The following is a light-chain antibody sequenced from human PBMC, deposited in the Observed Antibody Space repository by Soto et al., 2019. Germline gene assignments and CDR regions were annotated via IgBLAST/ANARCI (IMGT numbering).Light chain of an antibody. CDR1: STDVGRYNY. J-gene: IGLJ1*01. V-gene: IGLV2-14*01. Sequence: LTQPASVSGSPGQSITISCTGTSTDVGRYNYVSWYQQHPGKAPKLMVYDVSNRPSWVSNRFSGSKSGITASLTISGLQAEDEADYYRTSYTSDSTYVFGTGTKVTVL. CDR2: DVS. CDR3: TSYTSDSTYV.